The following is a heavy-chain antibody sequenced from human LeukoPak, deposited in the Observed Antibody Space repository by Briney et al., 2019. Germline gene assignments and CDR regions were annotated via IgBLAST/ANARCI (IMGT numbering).Heavy chain of an antibody. CDR3: ASPYDSSGYHRD. V-gene: IGHV1-69*04. CDR2: IIPILGIA. CDR1: GGTFSSYA. Sequence: SVKFSCKASGGTFSSYAISCVRQAPGQGLEWMGRIIPILGIANYAQKFQGRVTITADKSTSTAYMELSSLRSEDTAVYYCASPYDSSGYHRDWGQGTLVTVSS. D-gene: IGHD3-22*01. J-gene: IGHJ4*02.